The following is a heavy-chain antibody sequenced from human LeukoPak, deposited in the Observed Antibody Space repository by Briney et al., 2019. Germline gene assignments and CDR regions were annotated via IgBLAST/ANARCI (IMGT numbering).Heavy chain of an antibody. Sequence: GESLKISCKGSGYSFTSYWIGWVRQMPGKGLEWMGVIYPGDSDTRYSPSFQGQVTISADKSISTAYLQWSSLKASDTAMYYCARIKLGHYYDSSGCRIIDYFDYWGQGTLVTVSS. CDR2: IYPGDSDT. J-gene: IGHJ4*02. V-gene: IGHV5-51*01. CDR3: ARIKLGHYYDSSGCRIIDYFDY. CDR1: GYSFTSYW. D-gene: IGHD3-22*01.